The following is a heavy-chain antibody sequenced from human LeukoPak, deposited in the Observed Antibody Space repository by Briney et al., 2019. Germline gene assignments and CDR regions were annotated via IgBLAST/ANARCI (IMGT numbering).Heavy chain of an antibody. V-gene: IGHV3-48*03. CDR2: ISSSGSII. J-gene: IGHJ3*02. Sequence: GGSLRLSCAASGFTFTSYEMNWVRQAPGKGLEWVSYISSSGSIIYYADSVKGRFTISRDNAKNSLYLQMNSLRAEDTAAYYCARGQVTLEAFDIWGQGTMVTVSS. CDR1: GFTFTSYE. D-gene: IGHD3-3*01. CDR3: ARGQVTLEAFDI.